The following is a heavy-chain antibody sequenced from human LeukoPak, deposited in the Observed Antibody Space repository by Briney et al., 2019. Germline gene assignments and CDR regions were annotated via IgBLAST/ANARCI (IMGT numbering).Heavy chain of an antibody. V-gene: IGHV3-30*09. CDR3: ATVTKVDFNY. D-gene: IGHD4-11*01. J-gene: IGHJ4*02. CDR2: VSVEGIGR. Sequence: PGGSLRLSCAASGFTFSSYTFYWFRQAPGKGLEWVASVSVEGIGRYFPGSVEGRSAISRDDSTKSVFLQMSNLRPEDTAVYFCATVTKVDFNYWGQGTLVTVSS. CDR1: GFTFSSYT.